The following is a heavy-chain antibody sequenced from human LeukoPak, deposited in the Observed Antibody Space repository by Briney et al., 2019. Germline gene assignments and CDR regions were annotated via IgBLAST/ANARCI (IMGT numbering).Heavy chain of an antibody. CDR1: GGSFSGYY. CDR3: ARDTGSYDLSFYFDY. D-gene: IGHD1-26*01. J-gene: IGHJ4*02. Sequence: SETLSLTCAVYGGSFSGYYWSWIRQPPGKGLEWIGEINHSGSTKYNPSLKNRVTISVDTSKNQFSLKLTSVTAADTAVYYCARDTGSYDLSFYFDYWGQGTLVTVSS. V-gene: IGHV4-34*01. CDR2: INHSGST.